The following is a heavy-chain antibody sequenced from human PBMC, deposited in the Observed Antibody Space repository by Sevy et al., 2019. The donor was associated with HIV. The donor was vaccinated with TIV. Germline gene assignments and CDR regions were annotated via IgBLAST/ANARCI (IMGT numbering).Heavy chain of an antibody. CDR3: TRRGDGYKDYYYYYYMDV. CDR2: IRSKAYGGTT. CDR1: GFTFGDYA. V-gene: IGHV3-49*03. D-gene: IGHD3-10*01. Sequence: GGSLRLSCTASGFTFGDYAMSWFRQAPGKGLEWVGFIRSKAYGGTTEYAAYVKVRFTISRDDSKSIAYLQMNSLKTEDTAVYYCTRRGDGYKDYYYYYYMDVWGKGTTVTVSS. J-gene: IGHJ6*03.